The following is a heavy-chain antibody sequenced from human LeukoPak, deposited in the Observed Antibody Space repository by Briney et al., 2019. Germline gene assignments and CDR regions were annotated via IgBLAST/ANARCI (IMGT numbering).Heavy chain of an antibody. CDR3: ARDRSGSIDLDH. CDR1: GFTYSAYW. Sequence: PGGSLRLSCSASGFTYSAYWMHWVRQAPGKGLVWVSYVDNDGRGTAYVDSVKGRFTISRDNAKNTVYLQMNSLRVDDTAVYYCARDRSGSIDLDHWGQGTLVTVSS. V-gene: IGHV3-74*01. CDR2: VDNDGRGT. J-gene: IGHJ4*02. D-gene: IGHD6-19*01.